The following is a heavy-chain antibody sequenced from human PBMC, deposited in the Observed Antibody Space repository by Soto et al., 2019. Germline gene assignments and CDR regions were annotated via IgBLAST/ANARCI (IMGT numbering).Heavy chain of an antibody. Sequence: NPSETLSLTCTVSGGSISSGGYYWSWIRQHPGKGLEWIGYIYYSGSTYYNPSLKSRVTISVDTSKNQFSLKLSSVTAADTAVYYCARVRDTAMVNWFDPWGQGTLVTVSS. CDR3: ARVRDTAMVNWFDP. V-gene: IGHV4-31*03. CDR1: GGSISSGGYY. D-gene: IGHD5-18*01. CDR2: IYYSGST. J-gene: IGHJ5*02.